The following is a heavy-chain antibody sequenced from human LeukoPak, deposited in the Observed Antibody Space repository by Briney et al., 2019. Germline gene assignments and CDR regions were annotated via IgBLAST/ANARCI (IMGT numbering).Heavy chain of an antibody. Sequence: GGSLRLSCAASGFTFSGSAMHWVRQASGKGLEWVGRIRSKANSYATAYAASVKGRFTISRDDSKNTAYLQMNSLKTEDTAVYYCTRHYGSGSYNLPYFDYWGQGTLVTVSS. V-gene: IGHV3-73*01. CDR2: IRSKANSYAT. J-gene: IGHJ4*02. CDR1: GFTFSGSA. D-gene: IGHD3-10*01. CDR3: TRHYGSGSYNLPYFDY.